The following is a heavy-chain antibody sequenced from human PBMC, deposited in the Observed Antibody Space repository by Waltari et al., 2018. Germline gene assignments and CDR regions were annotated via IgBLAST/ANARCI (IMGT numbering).Heavy chain of an antibody. Sequence: QVQLVQSGAEVKKPGASVKVSCKASGYTFTGYYMHWVRQAPGQGLEWMGWINANSVGTNYVHKFQGRVTMTRDTSISTAYMELSRLRSDDTAVYYCARDSHDYGDRLLGIWGQGTMVTVSS. V-gene: IGHV1-2*07. CDR3: ARDSHDYGDRLLGI. CDR2: INANSVGT. J-gene: IGHJ3*02. D-gene: IGHD4-17*01. CDR1: GYTFTGYY.